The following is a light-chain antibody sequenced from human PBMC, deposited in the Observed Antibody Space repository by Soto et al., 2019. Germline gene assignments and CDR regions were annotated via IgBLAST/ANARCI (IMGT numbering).Light chain of an antibody. J-gene: IGKJ2*01. Sequence: EIVLTQSPATLSLSPGERATLSCRASQSVSSYLAWYQQKPGQAPRLLIYDASNRATGIPARFSGSGSGTDFTLTISSLEPEDCAGYYCHQCSNWPPYTFGQGTKLQV. CDR1: QSVSSY. CDR3: HQCSNWPPYT. V-gene: IGKV3-11*01. CDR2: DAS.